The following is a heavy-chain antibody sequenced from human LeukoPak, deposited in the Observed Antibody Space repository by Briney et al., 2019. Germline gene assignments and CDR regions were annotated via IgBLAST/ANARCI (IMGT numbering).Heavy chain of an antibody. CDR2: ISGSGGST. J-gene: IGHJ6*03. CDR1: GFTFSDYN. D-gene: IGHD3/OR15-3a*01. Sequence: GGSLRLSCAASGFTFSDYNMNWVRQAPGKGLEWVSVISGSGGSTYYADSVKGRFTISRDNSKNTLYLQMNSLRAEDTAVYYCAKGTGNYYYYYMDVWGKGTTVTVSS. CDR3: AKGTGNYYYYYMDV. V-gene: IGHV3-23*01.